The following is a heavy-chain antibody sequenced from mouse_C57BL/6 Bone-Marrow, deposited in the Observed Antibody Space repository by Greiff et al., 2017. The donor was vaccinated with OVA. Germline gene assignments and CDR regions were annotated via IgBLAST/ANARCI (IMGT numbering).Heavy chain of an antibody. D-gene: IGHD2-3*01. V-gene: IGHV1-82*01. CDR3: ARHEDGYYASYFDY. J-gene: IGHJ2*01. CDR2: IYPGAGDT. Sequence: QVQLQQSGPELVKPGASVRISCTASGYAFSSSWMNWVKQRPGKGLEWIGRIYPGAGDTTYNGKFKGKGPLTADKYSSTAYMQLSSLTSEDSAVDVCARHEDGYYASYFDYWGQGTTLTVSS. CDR1: GYAFSSSW.